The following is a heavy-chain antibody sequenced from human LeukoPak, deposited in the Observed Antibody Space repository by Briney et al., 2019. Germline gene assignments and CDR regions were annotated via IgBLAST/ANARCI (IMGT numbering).Heavy chain of an antibody. V-gene: IGHV4-34*01. CDR2: INHSGST. J-gene: IGHJ4*02. D-gene: IGHD1-26*01. CDR3: ASRASGSYWIDY. Sequence: SETLSLTCAVYGGSFNGYYWSWIRQPPGKGLEWIGEINHSGSTNYNPSLKSRVTISVDTSKNQFSLKLSSVTAADTAVYYCASRASGSYWIDYWGQGTLVTVSS. CDR1: GGSFNGYY.